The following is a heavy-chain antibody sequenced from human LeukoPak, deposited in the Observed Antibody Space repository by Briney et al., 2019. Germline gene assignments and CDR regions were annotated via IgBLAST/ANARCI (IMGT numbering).Heavy chain of an antibody. V-gene: IGHV3-7*05. J-gene: IGHJ4*02. CDR2: IKEDGSDK. CDR3: ATWNSDWEFAY. CDR1: GFTFSGSW. Sequence: PGGSLRLSCAASGFTFSGSWMTWVRQAPGKGLEWVAHIKEDGSDKYYVDSVTGRFTIPRDNTKNSLYLQMSSLRAEDTAVYYCATWNSDWEFAYWGQGTLVSVSS. D-gene: IGHD1/OR15-1a*01.